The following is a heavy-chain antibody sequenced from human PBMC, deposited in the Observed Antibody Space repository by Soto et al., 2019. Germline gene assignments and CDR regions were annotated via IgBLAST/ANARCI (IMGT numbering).Heavy chain of an antibody. CDR2: ISYYGTYK. CDR1: AFTFRSYA. Sequence: QVQLVESGGGVVQPGRSLRLSCAASAFTFRSYAMHWVRQAPGKGLEWVAVISYYGTYKYYADTGKGRFTISRDNSKNTLYLQMSSLRPEDTALSYFDYWGQGSLVTVSS. CDR3: DY. V-gene: IGHV3-30-3*01. J-gene: IGHJ4*02.